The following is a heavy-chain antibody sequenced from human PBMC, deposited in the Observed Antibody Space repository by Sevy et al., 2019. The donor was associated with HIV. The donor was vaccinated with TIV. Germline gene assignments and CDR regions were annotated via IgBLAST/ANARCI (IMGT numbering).Heavy chain of an antibody. CDR3: ATVYYYGNYFDY. Sequence: SETLSLTCTVSGGSISSSSYYWGWIRQPPGKGLGWIGSIYYSGSTYYNPSLKSRVTISVDTSKNQFSLKLSSVTAADTAVYYCATVYYYGNYFDYWGQGTLVTVSS. V-gene: IGHV4-39*01. CDR1: GGSISSSSYY. CDR2: IYYSGST. J-gene: IGHJ4*02. D-gene: IGHD3-10*01.